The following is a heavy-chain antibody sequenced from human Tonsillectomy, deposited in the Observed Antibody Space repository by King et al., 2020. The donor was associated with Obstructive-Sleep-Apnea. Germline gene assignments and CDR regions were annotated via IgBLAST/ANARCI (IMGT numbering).Heavy chain of an antibody. Sequence: VPLQESGPGLVKPSETLSLTCTVSGGSISSYYWSWIRQPPGKGLEWIGYIYYSGSTNYNPSLKSRVTISVDTSKNQFSLKLSSVTAADTAVYYCASSLDGYSYGFDYWGQGTLVTVSS. CDR3: ASSLDGYSYGFDY. D-gene: IGHD5-18*01. CDR2: IYYSGST. J-gene: IGHJ4*02. V-gene: IGHV4-59*08. CDR1: GGSISSYY.